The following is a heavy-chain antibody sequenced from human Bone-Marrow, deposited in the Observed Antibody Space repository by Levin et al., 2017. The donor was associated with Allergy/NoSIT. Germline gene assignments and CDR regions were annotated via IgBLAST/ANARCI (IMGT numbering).Heavy chain of an antibody. Sequence: GGSLRLSCVASGFTFSGYGMHWVRQTPAKGLEWVAAISDDGSRKYYPDSVKGRFSISRDNAKTTLYLQMNRLREEDTAVYYCAREGEGTHLWLPEAYWGQGTLVTVSS. CDR3: AREGEGTHLWLPEAY. D-gene: IGHD5-18*01. CDR2: ISDDGSRK. V-gene: IGHV3-30*03. CDR1: GFTFSGYG. J-gene: IGHJ4*02.